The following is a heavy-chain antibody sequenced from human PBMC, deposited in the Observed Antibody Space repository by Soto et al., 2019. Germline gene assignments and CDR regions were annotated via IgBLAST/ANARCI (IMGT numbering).Heavy chain of an antibody. CDR2: ISSSSSMI. CDR1: GFTFSRYN. V-gene: IGHV3-48*02. D-gene: IGHD3-10*01. CDR3: ARDDWVIRGAISLPFDF. Sequence: EVQLVESGGGLVQPGGSLRLSCAASGFTFSRYNMNWVRQAPGKGLEWVSYISSSSSMIYYADSVKGRFTISRDNAKNSLYLQMNSLRDEDTAVYYCARDDWVIRGAISLPFDFWGPGTPVTVSS. J-gene: IGHJ4*02.